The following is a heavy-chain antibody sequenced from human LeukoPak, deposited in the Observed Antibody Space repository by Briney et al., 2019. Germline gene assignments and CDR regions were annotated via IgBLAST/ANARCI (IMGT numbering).Heavy chain of an antibody. V-gene: IGHV3-48*04. Sequence: HPGGSLRLSCAASGFTFSNYNMNWVRQAPGKGLEWVSYISSSSSTRYYADSVRGRFTISRDNAKNSLYLQMNCLRAEDTAVYYCARVRYFDWFNFDYWGQGTLVTVSS. CDR3: ARVRYFDWFNFDY. D-gene: IGHD3-9*01. J-gene: IGHJ4*02. CDR2: ISSSSSTR. CDR1: GFTFSNYN.